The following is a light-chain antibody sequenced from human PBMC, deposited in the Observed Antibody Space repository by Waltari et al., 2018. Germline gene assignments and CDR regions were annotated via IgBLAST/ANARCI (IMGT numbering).Light chain of an antibody. Sequence: AVQLTQSPSSLSASVGDRVTITCRASQAVSSALAWYKQKPGKAPNLLIYDAANLESGVPSRFSGSGSGTHFTLTISSLQPADFATYYCQQLHSYPVTFGGGTKVETK. CDR2: DAA. V-gene: IGKV1-13*02. J-gene: IGKJ4*01. CDR3: QQLHSYPVT. CDR1: QAVSSA.